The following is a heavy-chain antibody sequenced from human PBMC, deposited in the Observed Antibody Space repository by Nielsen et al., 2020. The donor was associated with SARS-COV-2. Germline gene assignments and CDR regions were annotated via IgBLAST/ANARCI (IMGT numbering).Heavy chain of an antibody. CDR3: AKDVGYCSSTSCNPY. J-gene: IGHJ4*02. V-gene: IGHV3-48*01. Sequence: GESLKISCAASGFTFSSYSMNWVRQAPGKGLEWVSYISSSSSTIYYADSVKGRFTISRDNAKNSLYLQMNSLRAEDTAVYYCAKDVGYCSSTSCNPYWGQGTLVTVSS. CDR1: GFTFSSYS. D-gene: IGHD2-2*01. CDR2: ISSSSSTI.